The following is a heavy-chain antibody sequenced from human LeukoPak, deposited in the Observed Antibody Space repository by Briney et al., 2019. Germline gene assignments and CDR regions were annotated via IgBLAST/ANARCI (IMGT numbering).Heavy chain of an antibody. CDR1: GFTFSTYA. CDR3: ARTPYYDSSGYAFDY. V-gene: IGHV3-30-3*01. J-gene: IGHJ4*02. CDR2: ISYDGSNK. D-gene: IGHD3-22*01. Sequence: GRSLRVSCAASGFTFSTYAMHWVRQAPGKGLEWVAVISYDGSNKYYADSVKGRFTISRDNSDNTLYLQMNSLGAEDTAVYYCARTPYYDSSGYAFDYWGQGTLVTVSS.